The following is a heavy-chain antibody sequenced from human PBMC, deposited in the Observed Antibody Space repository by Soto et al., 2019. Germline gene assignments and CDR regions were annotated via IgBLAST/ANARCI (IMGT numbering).Heavy chain of an antibody. CDR2: ISGSGGST. J-gene: IGHJ3*02. D-gene: IGHD3-16*02. CDR3: AKDQEYDYIWGSYRHPDAFDI. V-gene: IGHV3-23*01. Sequence: GSLRLSCAASGFTFSSYAMSWVRQAPGKGLEWVSAISGSGGSTYYADSVKGRFTISRDNSKNTLYLQMNSLRAEDTAVYYCAKDQEYDYIWGSYRHPDAFDIWGQGTMVTVSS. CDR1: GFTFSSYA.